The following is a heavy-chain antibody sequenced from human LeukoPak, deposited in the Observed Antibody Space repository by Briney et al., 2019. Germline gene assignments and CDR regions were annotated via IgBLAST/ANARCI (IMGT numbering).Heavy chain of an antibody. V-gene: IGHV1-8*01. CDR3: ARGSYCTNGVCYHYAFDI. J-gene: IGHJ3*02. D-gene: IGHD2-8*01. Sequence: ASVKVSCKASGYTFTSYDINWVRQATGQGLEWMGWMNPNSGNTGYAQKFQGRVTMTRNTSISTAYMELSSLRSEDTAVYYCARGSYCTNGVCYHYAFDIWGQGTMVTVSS. CDR1: GYTFTSYD. CDR2: MNPNSGNT.